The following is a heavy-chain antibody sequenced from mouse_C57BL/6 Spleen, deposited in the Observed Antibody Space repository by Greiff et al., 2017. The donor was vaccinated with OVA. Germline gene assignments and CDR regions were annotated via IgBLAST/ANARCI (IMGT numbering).Heavy chain of an antibody. J-gene: IGHJ3*01. CDR2: IYPGDGDT. V-gene: IGHV1-80*01. CDR3: TSYGSSAAWFAY. D-gene: IGHD1-1*01. Sequence: VQLQQSGAELVKPGASVKISCKASGYAFSSSWMNWVKQRPGKGLEWIGQIYPGDGDTNSNGKFKGKATLTADKSSSTAYMHLSSLTSEDSAVYFFTSYGSSAAWFAYWGQGTLVTVSA. CDR1: GYAFSSSW.